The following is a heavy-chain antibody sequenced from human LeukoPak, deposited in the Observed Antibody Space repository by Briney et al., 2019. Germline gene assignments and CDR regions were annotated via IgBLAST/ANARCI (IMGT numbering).Heavy chain of an antibody. J-gene: IGHJ6*03. CDR1: GFTVSSSY. V-gene: IGHV3-53*01. Sequence: PGGSLRLSCAASGFTVSSSYMTWVRQAPGKGLEWVSVIYSGGYTSYADSVKGRFTISRDRSKNTLYLQTSSLRAEDTAVYYCARGPDPSYVDVWGKGTTVTVSS. CDR3: ARGPDPSYVDV. CDR2: IYSGGYT.